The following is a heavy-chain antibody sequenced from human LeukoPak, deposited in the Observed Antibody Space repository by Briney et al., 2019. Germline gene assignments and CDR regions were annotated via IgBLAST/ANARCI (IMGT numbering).Heavy chain of an antibody. V-gene: IGHV4-4*07. CDR3: AGNANDFWSGPRAFDI. J-gene: IGHJ3*02. D-gene: IGHD3-3*01. CDR1: GGSISSYY. Sequence: SETLSLTCTVSGGSISSYYWSWIRQPAGKGLEWIGRIYTSGSTNYNPSLKSRVTMSVDTSKNQFSLKLSSVTAADTAVYYCAGNANDFWSGPRAFDIWGQGTMVTVSS. CDR2: IYTSGST.